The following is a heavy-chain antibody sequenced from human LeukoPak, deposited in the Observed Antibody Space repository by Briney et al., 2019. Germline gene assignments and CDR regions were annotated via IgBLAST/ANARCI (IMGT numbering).Heavy chain of an antibody. CDR1: GGSFSGYY. CDR2: INHSVST. CDR3: ARGQWGYSGYDTGSYYYYYMDD. J-gene: IGHJ6*03. V-gene: IGHV4-34*01. Sequence: SETLSLTCAVYGGSFSGYYWSWIRQPPGKGLEWIGEINHSVSTNYNPSLKSRVTISVDTSKNQFSLKLSSVTAADTAVYYCARGQWGYSGYDTGSYYYYYMDDWGKGTTVTVSS. D-gene: IGHD5-12*01.